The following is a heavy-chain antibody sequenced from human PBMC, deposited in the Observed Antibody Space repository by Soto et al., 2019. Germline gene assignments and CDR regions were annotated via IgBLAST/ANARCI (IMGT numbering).Heavy chain of an antibody. J-gene: IGHJ4*02. Sequence: EVQLVESGGGLVQPGGSLRLSCAASGLIFSNYKMHWVRQAPGKGLVWVSRINTDGSITDYADSVKGRFTVSRDNAKNTMYLQMKSLTADDTAVYYCARDTNGLHYWGQGTLVTVSS. V-gene: IGHV3-74*01. CDR3: ARDTNGLHY. CDR2: INTDGSIT. CDR1: GLIFSNYK. D-gene: IGHD2-8*01.